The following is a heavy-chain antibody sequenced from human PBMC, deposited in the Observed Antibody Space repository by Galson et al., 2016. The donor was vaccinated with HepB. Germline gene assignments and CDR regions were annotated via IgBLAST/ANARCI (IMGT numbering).Heavy chain of an antibody. V-gene: IGHV5-51*01. J-gene: IGHJ6*02. D-gene: IGHD1-1*01. CDR2: IYLGDSDT. CDR3: ARRTGVYYYGMDV. Sequence: QSGAEVKKPGESLKISCKVSGHNFTNYWIGWVRQMPARGLEWMGIIYLGDSDTRYNPSFQGHVTISADKSISTAYLQWSSLKASDTAMYYCARRTGVYYYGMDVWGQGTTVTVSS. CDR1: GHNFTNYW.